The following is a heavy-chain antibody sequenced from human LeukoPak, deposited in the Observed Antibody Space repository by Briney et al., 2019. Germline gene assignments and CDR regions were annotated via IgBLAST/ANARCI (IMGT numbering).Heavy chain of an antibody. CDR2: ISSSSSYI. D-gene: IGHD3-3*02. CDR1: GFTLSSHS. CDR3: ASRAHFWSGPGG. V-gene: IGHV3-21*01. J-gene: IGHJ4*02. Sequence: GGSLRLSCAASGFTLSSHSLNWVRQAPGKGLEWVSSISSSSSYIYYADSVKGRFTISRDNAKNSLYLQMNSLRAEDTAVYYCASRAHFWSGPGGWGQGTLVTVSS.